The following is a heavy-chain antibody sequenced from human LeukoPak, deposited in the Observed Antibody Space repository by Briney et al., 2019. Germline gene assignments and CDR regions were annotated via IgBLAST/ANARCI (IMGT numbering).Heavy chain of an antibody. D-gene: IGHD1-7*01. Sequence: GESLKISCKGSGYSFTSYWIGWVRQMPGKGLEWMGIIYPGDSDTRYSPSFQGQVTISADKSISTAYLQWSSLKASDTAIYYCATPWNYGDVAFDIWGQGTMVTVSS. CDR3: ATPWNYGDVAFDI. CDR2: IYPGDSDT. CDR1: GYSFTSYW. V-gene: IGHV5-51*01. J-gene: IGHJ3*02.